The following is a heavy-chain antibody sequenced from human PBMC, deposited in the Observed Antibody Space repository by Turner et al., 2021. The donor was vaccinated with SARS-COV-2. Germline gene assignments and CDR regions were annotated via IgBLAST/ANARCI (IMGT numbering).Heavy chain of an antibody. CDR2: FIPILGIA. CDR1: GCTFSSYA. CDR3: AVEMCRGVNDYAEYLQH. Sequence: QLQLFQSGADVKKPAPSVKVPRKPSGCTFSSYASSLVRQAPGQGLESMGRFIPILGIATYAQKFQGRVTITGDTSTSKAYMELSSLRSEDTAVYYCAVEMCRGVNDYAEYLQHWGQGTLVTVSS. D-gene: IGHD3-10*01. V-gene: IGHV1-69*04. J-gene: IGHJ1*01.